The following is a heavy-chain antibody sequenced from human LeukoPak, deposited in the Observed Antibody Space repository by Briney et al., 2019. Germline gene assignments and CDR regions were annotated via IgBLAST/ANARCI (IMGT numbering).Heavy chain of an antibody. Sequence: ASVKVSCKASGYTFTTYPINWVRQAPGQGLEWMGWISGYNGDTNYAQKLQGRVTMTTDTSTNTACMELRSLRSDDTAVYYCARGGRGYSYGRELDYWGQGTLVTVSS. D-gene: IGHD5-18*01. CDR3: ARGGRGYSYGRELDY. J-gene: IGHJ4*02. V-gene: IGHV1-18*01. CDR1: GYTFTTYP. CDR2: ISGYNGDT.